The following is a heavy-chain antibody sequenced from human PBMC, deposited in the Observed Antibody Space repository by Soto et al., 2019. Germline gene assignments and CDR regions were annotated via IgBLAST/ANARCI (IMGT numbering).Heavy chain of an antibody. J-gene: IGHJ3*02. CDR1: GYTFTTYS. CDR3: ARGNSGAFDI. D-gene: IGHD6-19*01. Sequence: QVQLVQSGAEVKKPGASVKVSCKASGYTFTTYSMHWVRQAPGQRLEWMGWMNPLNGDTKYSQRFXSRLTIIRDTSASTAYMELSSLRSEDTAIYYCARGNSGAFDIWGQGTMVTVSS. V-gene: IGHV1-3*01. CDR2: MNPLNGDT.